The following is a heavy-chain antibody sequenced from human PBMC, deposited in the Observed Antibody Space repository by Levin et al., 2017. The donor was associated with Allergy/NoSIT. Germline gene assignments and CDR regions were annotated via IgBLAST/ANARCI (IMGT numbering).Heavy chain of an antibody. CDR2: IFSNDGK. CDR1: GFSLSHGRMG. D-gene: IGHD5-24*01. CDR3: ARIERPRWLQFGENFDY. Sequence: SGPTLVKPTETLTLTCTVSGFSLSHGRMGVSWIRQPPGKALEWLAHIFSNDGKSYSTSLKSRLTISKDTSKSQVVLTLTNVDPVDTATYYCARIERPRWLQFGENFDYWGQGTLVTVSS. V-gene: IGHV2-26*01. J-gene: IGHJ4*02.